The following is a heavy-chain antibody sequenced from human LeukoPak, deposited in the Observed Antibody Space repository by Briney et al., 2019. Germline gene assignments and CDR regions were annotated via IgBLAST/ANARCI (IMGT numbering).Heavy chain of an antibody. V-gene: IGHV3-21*01. CDR3: AREVGRGEIDY. CDR2: ISSSSSYI. CDR1: GFTFSSYS. Sequence: GGSLRLFCAASGFTFSSYSMNWVRQAPGKGLEWFSSISSSSSYIYYADSVKGRFTISRDNAKNSLYLQMNSLRAEDTAVYYCAREVGRGEIDYWGQGTLVTVSS. D-gene: IGHD3-10*01. J-gene: IGHJ4*02.